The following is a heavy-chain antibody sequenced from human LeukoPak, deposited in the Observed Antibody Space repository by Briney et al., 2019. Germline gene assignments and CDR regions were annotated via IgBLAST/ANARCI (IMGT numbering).Heavy chain of an antibody. D-gene: IGHD6-13*01. Sequence: GGSLRLSCAASGFTFDDYGMSWVRQAPGKGLEWVSGINWNGGSTGYADSVKGRFTISRDNAKNSLYLQMNSLRAEDTALYYCARTIAAAGGGYYYYMDVWGKGTTVTVSS. CDR1: GFTFDDYG. CDR2: INWNGGST. CDR3: ARTIAAAGGGYYYYMDV. J-gene: IGHJ6*03. V-gene: IGHV3-20*04.